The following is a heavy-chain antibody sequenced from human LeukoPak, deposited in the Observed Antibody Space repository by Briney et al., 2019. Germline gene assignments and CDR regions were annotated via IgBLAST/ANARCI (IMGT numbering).Heavy chain of an antibody. CDR2: IYHSGST. V-gene: IGHV4-30-2*01. D-gene: IGHD3-9*01. J-gene: IGHJ3*02. CDR3: AGGEYYDILTGYYPIDS. Sequence: PSETLSLTCAVSGGSISSGGYSWSWIRQPPGKGLEWIGYIYHSGSTYYNPSLKSRVTISVDRSKNQFSLKLSSVTAADTAVYYCAGGEYYDILTGYYPIDSWGQGTMVTVSS. CDR1: GGSISSGGYS.